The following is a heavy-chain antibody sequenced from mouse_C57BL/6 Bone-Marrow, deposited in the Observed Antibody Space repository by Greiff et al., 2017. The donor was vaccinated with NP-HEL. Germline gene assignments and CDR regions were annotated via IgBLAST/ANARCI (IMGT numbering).Heavy chain of an antibody. CDR1: GYTFTDYY. D-gene: IGHD1-1*01. J-gene: IGHJ4*01. CDR2: IFPGSGST. V-gene: IGHV1-75*01. CDR3: ARSEVTTVVADYAMDY. Sequence: QVQLQQSGPELAKPGASVKISCKASGYTFTDYYINWVKQRPGQGLEWIGWIFPGSGSTYYNEKFKGKATLTVDKSSSTAYMLLSSLTSEDSAVYFCARSEVTTVVADYAMDYWGQGTSVTVSS.